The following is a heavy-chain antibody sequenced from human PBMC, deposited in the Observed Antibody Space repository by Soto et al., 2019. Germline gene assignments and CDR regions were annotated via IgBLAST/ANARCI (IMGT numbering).Heavy chain of an antibody. D-gene: IGHD3-22*01. J-gene: IGHJ4*02. Sequence: GESLKISCAASGFTFSSYDMHWVRQATGKGLEWVSAIGTAGDTYYPGSVKGRFTISRENAKNSLYLQMNSLRAGDTAVYYCARASSGYYYFDYWGQGTLVTASS. CDR2: IGTAGDT. CDR1: GFTFSSYD. V-gene: IGHV3-13*01. CDR3: ARASSGYYYFDY.